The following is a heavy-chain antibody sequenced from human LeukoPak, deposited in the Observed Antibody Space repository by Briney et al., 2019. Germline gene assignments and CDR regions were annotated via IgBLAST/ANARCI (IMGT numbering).Heavy chain of an antibody. CDR2: IIPIFGTA. Sequence: ASVKVSCKASGGTSSSYAISWVRQAPGQGLEWMGGIIPIFGTANYAQKFQGRVTITADESTSTAYMELSSLRSEDTAVYYCARGYGGNSLNDYWGQGTLVTVSS. CDR3: ARGYGGNSLNDY. D-gene: IGHD4-23*01. J-gene: IGHJ4*02. V-gene: IGHV1-69*13. CDR1: GGTSSSYA.